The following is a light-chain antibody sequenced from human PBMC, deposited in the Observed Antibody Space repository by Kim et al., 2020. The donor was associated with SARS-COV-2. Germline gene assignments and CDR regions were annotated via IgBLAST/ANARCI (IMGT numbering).Light chain of an antibody. J-gene: IGKJ1*01. CDR2: AAS. CDR1: QAISSY. CDR3: QQYYDYPRT. Sequence: AIQITQSPSSLSASIGDRLTITCRASQAISSYLAWYQQKSWKAPKLLIYAASTLQSGVPSRFSGSGSGTDFTLTISCLQSEDFATYYCQQYYDYPRTFGQGTKVDIK. V-gene: IGKV1-8*01.